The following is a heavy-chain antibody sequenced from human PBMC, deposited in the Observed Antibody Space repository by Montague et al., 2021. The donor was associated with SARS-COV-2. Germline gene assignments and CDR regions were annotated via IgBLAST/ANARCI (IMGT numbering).Heavy chain of an antibody. J-gene: IGHJ5*02. CDR3: ASLTPGYCSSTSCYSDRFDP. Sequence: SETLSLTCAVYGGSFSGYYWSWIRQPPGKGLEWIGEINHSGSTNYNPSLKSRVTISVDTSKNQFSLKLSSVTAADTAVYYCASLTPGYCSSTSCYSDRFDPWGQGTLVTVSS. V-gene: IGHV4-34*01. CDR2: INHSGST. CDR1: GGSFSGYY. D-gene: IGHD2-2*02.